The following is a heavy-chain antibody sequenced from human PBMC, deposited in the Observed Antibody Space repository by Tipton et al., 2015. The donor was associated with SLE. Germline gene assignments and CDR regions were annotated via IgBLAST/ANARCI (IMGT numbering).Heavy chain of an antibody. J-gene: IGHJ4*02. D-gene: IGHD1-14*01. Sequence: TLSLTCAVYGGSFSGYYWSWIRQPPGKGLEWIGYIYYSGSTNYNPSLKSRVTISVDTSKNQFSLKLSSVTAADTAVYYCASGRYWGQGTLVTVSS. CDR3: ASGRY. CDR1: GGSFSGYY. V-gene: IGHV4-59*01. CDR2: IYYSGST.